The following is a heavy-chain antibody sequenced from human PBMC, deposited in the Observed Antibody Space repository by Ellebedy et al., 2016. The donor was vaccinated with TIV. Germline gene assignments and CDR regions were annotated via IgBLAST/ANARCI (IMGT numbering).Heavy chain of an antibody. V-gene: IGHV3-21*01. CDR2: ISSSSSYI. D-gene: IGHD5-18*01. CDR3: ARGSGYSYGLCDY. CDR1: GFTFSSYG. Sequence: GESLKISCAASGFTFSSYGMNWVRQAPGKGLEWVSSISSSSSYIYYADSVKGRFTISRDNAKNSLYLQMNSLRAEDTAVYYCARGSGYSYGLCDYWGQGTLVTVSS. J-gene: IGHJ4*02.